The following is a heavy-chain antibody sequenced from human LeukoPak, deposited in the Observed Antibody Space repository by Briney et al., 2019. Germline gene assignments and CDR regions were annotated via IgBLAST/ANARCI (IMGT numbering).Heavy chain of an antibody. D-gene: IGHD2-2*01. CDR1: GFTFSSYA. CDR2: ISGSGGST. CDR3: AKEAVYVIVVVPAALDY. Sequence: GRSLRLSCAASGFTFSSYAMSWVRQAPGKGLEWVSAISGSGGSTYYADSVKRRFTISRDNSKNTLYLQMNSLRAEDTAVYYCAKEAVYVIVVVPAALDYWGQGTLVTVSS. V-gene: IGHV3-23*01. J-gene: IGHJ4*02.